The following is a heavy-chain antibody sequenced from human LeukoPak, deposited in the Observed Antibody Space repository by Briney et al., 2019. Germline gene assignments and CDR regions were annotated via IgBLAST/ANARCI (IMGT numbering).Heavy chain of an antibody. V-gene: IGHV3-23*01. CDR2: ISGSGGST. CDR3: AKQRPSSGWYVD. J-gene: IGHJ3*01. CDR1: GFTFSSYA. Sequence: GSLRLSCAASGFTFSSYAMSWVRQAPGKGLEWVSAISGSGGSTYYTDSVKGRFTTSRDNSKNTLYLQMNSLRAEDTAVYYCAKQRPSSGWYVDWGQGTMVTVSS. D-gene: IGHD6-19*01.